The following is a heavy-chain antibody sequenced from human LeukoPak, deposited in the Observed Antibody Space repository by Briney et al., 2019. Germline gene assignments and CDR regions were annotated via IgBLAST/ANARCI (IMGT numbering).Heavy chain of an antibody. CDR1: GFTFSDYY. CDR2: VSTDSTYT. J-gene: IGHJ2*01. Sequence: GGTLRLSCTASGFTFSDYYMTWIRQAPGKGLEWLSYVSTDSTYTNYADSVKGRFTISRDNAKSSLYLQLNSLTAEDTAVYYCTREDNWYFDLWGRGSLVTVSS. V-gene: IGHV3-11*05. CDR3: TREDNWYFDL.